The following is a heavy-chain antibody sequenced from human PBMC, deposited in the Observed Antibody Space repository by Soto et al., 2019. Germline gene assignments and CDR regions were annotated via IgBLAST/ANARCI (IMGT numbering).Heavy chain of an antibody. V-gene: IGHV1-8*01. CDR2: MNPNSGNT. CDR3: ARGAIRDSSSWSYYYYGMDV. J-gene: IGHJ6*02. CDR1: GYTFTSYD. D-gene: IGHD6-13*01. Sequence: QVQLVQSGAEVKKPGASVKVSCKASGYTFTSYDINWVRQATGQGLEWMGWMNPNSGNTGYAQKFQGRVTMTRNTSRSTAYMELSSLRSEDTAVYYCARGAIRDSSSWSYYYYGMDVWGQGTTVTVSS.